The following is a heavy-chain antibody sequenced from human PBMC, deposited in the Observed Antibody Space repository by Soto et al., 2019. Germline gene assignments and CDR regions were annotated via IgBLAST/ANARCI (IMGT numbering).Heavy chain of an antibody. D-gene: IGHD3-3*02. V-gene: IGHV2-5*02. CDR2: IYWDDDK. CDR3: AHWVERGTFLDH. CDR1: GFSLNTNGVA. J-gene: IGHJ4*02. Sequence: QITLKESGPTLVTPTQTLTLTCTFSGFSLNTNGVAVGWIRQPPGKALEWLALIYWDDDKRYSPSLKRRLTITKDTSKNQVVLTMTNMDPVDTATYYCAHWVERGTFLDHWGQGTLVTVSS.